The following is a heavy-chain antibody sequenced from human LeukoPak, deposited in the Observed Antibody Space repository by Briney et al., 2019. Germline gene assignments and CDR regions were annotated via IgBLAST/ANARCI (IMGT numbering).Heavy chain of an antibody. CDR1: GYTFTNYY. D-gene: IGHD3-22*01. J-gene: IGHJ4*02. CDR2: INPTGGGP. CDR3: ARVNYDDGSAYSSSPYFDN. V-gene: IGHV1-46*01. Sequence: GASVKVSCKASGYTFTNYYMYWVRQAPGQGLEWMGIINPTGGGPRYAQKFQGRVSMTRDTSTSTVYMELSSLRSEDTAIYYCARVNYDDGSAYSSSPYFDNWGQGTLVTVSS.